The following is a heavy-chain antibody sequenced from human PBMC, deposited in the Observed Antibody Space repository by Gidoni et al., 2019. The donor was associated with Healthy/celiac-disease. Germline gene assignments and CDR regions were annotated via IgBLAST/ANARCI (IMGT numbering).Heavy chain of an antibody. J-gene: IGHJ6*02. CDR1: GGSFSGYY. CDR2: INHSGST. D-gene: IGHD2-2*01. Sequence: QVQLQQWGAGLLKPSETLSLTCAVYGGSFSGYYWSWIRQPPGKGLEWIGEINHSGSTNYNPSLKSRVTISVDTSKNQFSLKLSSVTAADTAVYYCARGSRCSSTSCRRRGMDVWGQGTTVTVSS. V-gene: IGHV4-34*01. CDR3: ARGSRCSSTSCRRRGMDV.